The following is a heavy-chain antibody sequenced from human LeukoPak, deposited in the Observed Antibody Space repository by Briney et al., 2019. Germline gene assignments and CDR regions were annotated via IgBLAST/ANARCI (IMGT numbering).Heavy chain of an antibody. Sequence: GGSLRLSCAASGFTFSSYIMNWVRQAPGKGLEWVSSISSSSSYIYYADSVKGRFTISRDNAKNSLYLQMNSLRAEDTAVYYCARDGVVVVPAAPNSPYYYGMDVWGQGTTVTVSS. CDR2: ISSSSSYI. D-gene: IGHD2-2*01. CDR3: ARDGVVVVPAAPNSPYYYGMDV. V-gene: IGHV3-21*01. CDR1: GFTFSSYI. J-gene: IGHJ6*02.